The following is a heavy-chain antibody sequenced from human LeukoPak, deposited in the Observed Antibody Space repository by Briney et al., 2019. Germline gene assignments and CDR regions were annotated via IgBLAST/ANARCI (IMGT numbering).Heavy chain of an antibody. V-gene: IGHV4-39*01. CDR3: ARRSGYSSGYFDY. D-gene: IGHD6-19*01. Sequence: PSETLSLTCTVSGGSISSSSYYWDWIRQPPGKGLEWIGNIYYSGSTYYNPSLKSRVAVSVDASKNQFSLKLSSVAAADTAVYYCARRSGYSSGYFDYWGQGTLVTVSS. CDR2: IYYSGST. CDR1: GGSISSSSYY. J-gene: IGHJ4*02.